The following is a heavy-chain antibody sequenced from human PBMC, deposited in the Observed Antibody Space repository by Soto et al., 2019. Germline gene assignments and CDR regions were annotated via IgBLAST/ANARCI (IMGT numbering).Heavy chain of an antibody. CDR3: ARAVRGVITGWFDP. V-gene: IGHV4-34*01. J-gene: IGHJ5*02. CDR1: GGSFSGYY. Sequence: SETLSLTCAVYGGSFSGYYWSWIRQPPGKGLEWIGEINHSGSTNYNPSLKSRVTISVDTSASTAYMELSSLRSEDTAVYYCARAVRGVITGWFDPWGQGTLVTVSS. D-gene: IGHD3-10*01. CDR2: INHSGST.